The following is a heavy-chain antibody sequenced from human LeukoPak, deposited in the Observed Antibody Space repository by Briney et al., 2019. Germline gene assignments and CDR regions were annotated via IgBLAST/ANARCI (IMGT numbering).Heavy chain of an antibody. D-gene: IGHD2-2*01. V-gene: IGHV1-8*01. CDR2: MNPNSGNT. Sequence: GASVKVSCKASGYTFTSYDINWVRQATGQGLEWMGWMNPNSGNTGYAQKFQGRVTMTRNTSISTAYMELSSLRSEDTAVYYCARGPRYCSSTSCFYYFGYWGQGTLVTVSS. CDR1: GYTFTSYD. J-gene: IGHJ4*02. CDR3: ARGPRYCSSTSCFYYFGY.